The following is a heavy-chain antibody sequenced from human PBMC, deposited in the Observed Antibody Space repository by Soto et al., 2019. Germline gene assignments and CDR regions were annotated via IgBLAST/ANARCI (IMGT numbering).Heavy chain of an antibody. D-gene: IGHD5-18*01. Sequence: GGSLRLSCAASGFTFSNAWINWVRQTPGRGLEWVGRVKSKNDGGTTDFAAPVKGRFAISRDNSKNTLFLQMNSLRSEDTAVDYCARPSTGGYNYVVPLDYWGQGTLVTVSS. J-gene: IGHJ4*02. CDR1: GFTFSNAW. CDR2: VKSKNDGGTT. CDR3: ARPSTGGYNYVVPLDY. V-gene: IGHV3-15*07.